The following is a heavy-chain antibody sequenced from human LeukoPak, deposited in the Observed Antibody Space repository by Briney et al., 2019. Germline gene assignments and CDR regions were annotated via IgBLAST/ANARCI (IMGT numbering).Heavy chain of an antibody. CDR3: ARVWSGYSDY. Sequence: GEAPRISCKGSGYSFTHYWISWVRQIPGKGLEWMGLIYPADSDTRYSASFQGQVTISVDKSINTAYLQRSSLKASDTAVYYCARVWSGYSDYWGGGTLVTVSS. J-gene: IGHJ4*02. D-gene: IGHD3/OR15-3a*01. CDR1: GYSFTHYW. V-gene: IGHV5-51*01. CDR2: IYPADSDT.